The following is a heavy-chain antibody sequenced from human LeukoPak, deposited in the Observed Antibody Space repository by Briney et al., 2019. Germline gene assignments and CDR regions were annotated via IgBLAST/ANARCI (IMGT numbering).Heavy chain of an antibody. CDR1: GFTFSDYA. Sequence: GGSLRLSCAASGFTFSDYAMHWVRQAPGKGLEWVSLISWDGGSTYYADSVKGRFTISRDNSKNSLYLQMNSLRAEDTALYYCAKDQVSSGWRNGFDPWGQGTLVTVSS. J-gene: IGHJ5*02. D-gene: IGHD6-19*01. V-gene: IGHV3-43D*03. CDR3: AKDQVSSGWRNGFDP. CDR2: ISWDGGST.